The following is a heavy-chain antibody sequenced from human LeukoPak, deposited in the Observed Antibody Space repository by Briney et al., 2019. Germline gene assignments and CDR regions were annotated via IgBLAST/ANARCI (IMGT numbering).Heavy chain of an antibody. V-gene: IGHV3-33*06. CDR1: GFAFRDYG. J-gene: IGHJ5*02. CDR2: IWGDGSKQ. CDR3: AKDGSGPYFSLFDP. Sequence: GGSLRLSCAASGFAFRDYGRPWVRRAPGEGLEGGAVIWGDGSKQDYADSVKGRFTISRDNSKNTLYLQMNSLRVDDTAVYYCAKDGSGPYFSLFDPWGQGTLVIVSS. D-gene: IGHD3-10*01.